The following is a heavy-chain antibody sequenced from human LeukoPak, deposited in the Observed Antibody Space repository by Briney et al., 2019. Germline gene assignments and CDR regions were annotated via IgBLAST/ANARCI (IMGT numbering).Heavy chain of an antibody. CDR3: ARESSGYFY. CDR1: GFTFSTYS. CDR2: VSSGSSFI. J-gene: IGHJ4*02. V-gene: IGHV3-21*01. Sequence: GGSLRLSCAASGFTFSTYSMNWVRQAPGKGLEWVSSVSSGSSFIYYADSVKGRFTISRDNAKNSLFLQMNSLRAEDTAVYYCARESSGYFYWGQGTLVTVSS. D-gene: IGHD3-22*01.